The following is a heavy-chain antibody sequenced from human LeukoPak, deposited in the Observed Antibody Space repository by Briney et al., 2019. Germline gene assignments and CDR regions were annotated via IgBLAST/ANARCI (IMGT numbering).Heavy chain of an antibody. V-gene: IGHV1-18*01. D-gene: IGHD3-22*01. CDR2: ISAYNGNT. CDR1: GYTFTSYG. J-gene: IGHJ1*01. Sequence: ASVKVSCKASGYTFTSYGISWVRQAPGQGLEWMGWISAYNGNTNYAQKPQGRVTMTTDTSTSTAYMELRSLRSDDTAVYYCGGSSGYSKYFQNWGQGTLVTVSP. CDR3: GGSSGYSKYFQN.